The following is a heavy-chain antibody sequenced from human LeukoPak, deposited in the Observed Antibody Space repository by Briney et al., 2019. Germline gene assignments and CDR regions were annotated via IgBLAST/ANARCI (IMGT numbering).Heavy chain of an antibody. CDR2: IHYSGST. J-gene: IGHJ3*02. D-gene: IGHD3-22*01. Sequence: SETLSLTCTVSGGSISSYYWSWIRQPPGKGLEWIGYIHYSGSTNYNPSLKSRVTISVDTSKNHFSLKLSSVTAADTAVYYCARVGTYSCDTKSAFDIWGQGTMVTVSS. CDR1: GGSISSYY. V-gene: IGHV4-59*01. CDR3: ARVGTYSCDTKSAFDI.